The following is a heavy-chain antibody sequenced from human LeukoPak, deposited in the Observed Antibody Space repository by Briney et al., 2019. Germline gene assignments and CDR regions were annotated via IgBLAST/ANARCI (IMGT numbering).Heavy chain of an antibody. CDR1: GGSISSSSYY. V-gene: IGHV4-39*07. Sequence: SETLFLTCTVSGGSISSSSYYWGWIRQPPGKGLEWIGSIYYSGSTYYNPSLKSRVTISVDTSKNQFSLKLSSVTAADTAVYYCARETATMIVVVITARAFDIWGQGTMVTVSS. CDR3: ARETATMIVVVITARAFDI. D-gene: IGHD3-22*01. J-gene: IGHJ3*02. CDR2: IYYSGST.